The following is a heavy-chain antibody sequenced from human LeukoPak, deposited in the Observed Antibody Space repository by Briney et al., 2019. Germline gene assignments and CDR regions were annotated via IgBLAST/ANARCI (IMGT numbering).Heavy chain of an antibody. CDR3: ARHSYDSSGYYLGFDL. Sequence: SETLSLTCTVSGGSISSSSHYWGWIRQPPGKGLEWIGSIYYSGSTYYNSSLKSRVTISVDTSKNQFSLKLSSVTAADTAVYYCARHSYDSSGYYLGFDLWGRGTVVTVSS. V-gene: IGHV4-39*01. CDR2: IYYSGST. D-gene: IGHD3-22*01. CDR1: GGSISSSSHY. J-gene: IGHJ2*01.